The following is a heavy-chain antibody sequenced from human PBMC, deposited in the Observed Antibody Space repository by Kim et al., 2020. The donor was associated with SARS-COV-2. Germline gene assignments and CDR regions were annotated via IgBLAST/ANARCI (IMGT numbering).Heavy chain of an antibody. CDR1: GGTFSSYA. Sequence: SVKVSCKASGGTFSSYAISWVRQAPGQGLEWMGGIIPIFGTANYAQKFQGRVTITADESTSTAYMELSSLRSEDTAVYYCARDPLPYSSSFNWFDPWGQGTLVTVSS. CDR2: IIPIFGTA. J-gene: IGHJ5*02. D-gene: IGHD6-13*01. CDR3: ARDPLPYSSSFNWFDP. V-gene: IGHV1-69*13.